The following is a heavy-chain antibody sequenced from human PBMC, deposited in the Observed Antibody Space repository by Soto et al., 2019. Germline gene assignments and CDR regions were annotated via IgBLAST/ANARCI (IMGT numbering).Heavy chain of an antibody. J-gene: IGHJ5*02. CDR1: GFSLSTSGVG. V-gene: IGHV2-5*02. D-gene: IGHD2-15*01. CDR3: AHSDQRVVAALRCLDP. Sequence: QITLKESGPTLVKPTQTLTLTCTFSGFSLSTSGVGVGWIRQPPGKALEWLALIYWDDDKSYSPSLKSRLTITKDTCKNLVGLTNINMDPVDTATYYLAHSDQRVVAALRCLDPWGQRTLVTV. CDR2: IYWDDDK.